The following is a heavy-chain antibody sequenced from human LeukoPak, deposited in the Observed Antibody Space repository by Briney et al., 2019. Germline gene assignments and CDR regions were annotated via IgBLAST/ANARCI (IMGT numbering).Heavy chain of an antibody. CDR2: ISASGGST. CDR3: AKKETTVTTFFEN. J-gene: IGHJ4*02. CDR1: GFTFSSYA. V-gene: IGHV3-23*01. Sequence: PGGSLRLSCAAPGFTFSSYAMSWVRQAPGKGLEWVSDISASGGSTYYADSVKGRFTTSRDNSKNTLYLQMNSLRAEDTAVYYCAKKETTVTTFFENWGQGTLVTVSS. D-gene: IGHD4-17*01.